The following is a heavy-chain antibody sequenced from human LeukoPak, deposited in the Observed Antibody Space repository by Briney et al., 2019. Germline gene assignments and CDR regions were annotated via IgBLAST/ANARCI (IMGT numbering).Heavy chain of an antibody. V-gene: IGHV3-30*02. D-gene: IGHD2-2*02. CDR2: IRYDGSNK. Sequence: GGSLRLSCAASGFTFSSYGMHWVRQAPGKGLEWVAFIRYDGSNKYYADSGRGRFTISRDNSKNTLYLQMNSLRAEDTAVYYCAKTDCTSSSCYTIDSWGQGTLVTVSS. J-gene: IGHJ4*02. CDR1: GFTFSSYG. CDR3: AKTDCTSSSCYTIDS.